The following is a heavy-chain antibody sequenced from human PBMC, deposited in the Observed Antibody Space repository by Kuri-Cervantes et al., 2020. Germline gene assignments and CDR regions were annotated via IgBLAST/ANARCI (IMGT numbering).Heavy chain of an antibody. CDR1: GFTVSSNY. D-gene: IGHD5-12*01. J-gene: IGHJ4*02. CDR2: IYSGGST. Sequence: GESLKISCAASGFTVSSNYMSWVRQAPGKGLEWVSVIYSGGSTYYADSVKGRFTISRDNSKNTLYLQMNSLRAEDTAVYYCAKAQDIVATIIDYWGQGTLVTVSS. V-gene: IGHV3-53*01. CDR3: AKAQDIVATIIDY.